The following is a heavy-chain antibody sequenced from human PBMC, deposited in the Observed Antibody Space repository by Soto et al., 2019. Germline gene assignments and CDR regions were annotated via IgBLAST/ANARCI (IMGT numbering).Heavy chain of an antibody. V-gene: IGHV1-18*01. J-gene: IGHJ3*02. CDR3: ARTLSTYYDFWSGPDAFDI. CDR1: GYTLTELS. Sequence: GASVKVSCKVSGYTLTELSMHWVRQAPGQGLEWMGWISAYNGNTNYAQKLQGRVTMTTDTSTSTAYMELRSLRSDDTAVYYCARTLSTYYDFWSGPDAFDIWGQGTMVTVSS. CDR2: ISAYNGNT. D-gene: IGHD3-3*01.